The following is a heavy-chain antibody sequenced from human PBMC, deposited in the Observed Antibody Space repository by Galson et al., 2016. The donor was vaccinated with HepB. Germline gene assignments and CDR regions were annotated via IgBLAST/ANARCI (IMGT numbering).Heavy chain of an antibody. D-gene: IGHD3-10*01. J-gene: IGHJ4*02. Sequence: EVKKPGASVKVSCKASGYKFRSYGIDWVRQAPGQGLEWLGWISTYNGNTNYARKFQDRVTLTTDTSTNTVYMELRSLTSDDTAVYYCARDRQWLRESSHYWGQGTLVTVSS. CDR1: GYKFRSYG. CDR2: ISTYNGNT. CDR3: ARDRQWLRESSHY. V-gene: IGHV1-18*01.